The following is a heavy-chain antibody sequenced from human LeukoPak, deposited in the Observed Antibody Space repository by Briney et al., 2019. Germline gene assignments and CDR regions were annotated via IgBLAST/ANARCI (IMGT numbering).Heavy chain of an antibody. CDR1: GHSFTTNW. Sequence: GESLKISCQGSGHSFTTNWIAWVRQMPGKDREWMVTIYPGDSDTRYSPSFRGQVTISADKSISTTYLQWSSLKASDTAMYYCARHYASGPYYNPLGYWGQGTLVTVSS. CDR3: ARHYASGPYYNPLGY. CDR2: IYPGDSDT. J-gene: IGHJ4*02. V-gene: IGHV5-51*01. D-gene: IGHD3-10*01.